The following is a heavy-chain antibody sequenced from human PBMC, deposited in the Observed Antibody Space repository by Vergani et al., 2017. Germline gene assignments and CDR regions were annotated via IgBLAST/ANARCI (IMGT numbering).Heavy chain of an antibody. D-gene: IGHD2-21*01. J-gene: IGHJ4*02. CDR2: ISWDGGST. Sequence: EVQLVESGGVVVQPGGSLRLSCAASGFTFDDYTMHWVRQAPGKGLEWVSLISWDGGSTYYGDSVKGRFTISRDNSKNSLYLQMNSLRTEDTALYYCAKISLGGDNDYWGQGTLVTVSS. V-gene: IGHV3-43*01. CDR1: GFTFDDYT. CDR3: AKISLGGDNDY.